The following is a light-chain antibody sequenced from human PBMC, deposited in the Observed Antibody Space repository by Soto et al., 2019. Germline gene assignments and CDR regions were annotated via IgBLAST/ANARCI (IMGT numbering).Light chain of an antibody. CDR2: GAS. V-gene: IGKV3-15*01. CDR1: QSVKSS. CDR3: QQYNDWPLT. J-gene: IGKJ4*01. Sequence: EIMMTQSPATLSVSPGERATLSCRASQSVKSSLAWYQQKPGQAPRLLIYGASTRATGIPDRFSGSGSGTEFTLTISSLQSEDFAVYYCQQYNDWPLTFGGGTKVDIK.